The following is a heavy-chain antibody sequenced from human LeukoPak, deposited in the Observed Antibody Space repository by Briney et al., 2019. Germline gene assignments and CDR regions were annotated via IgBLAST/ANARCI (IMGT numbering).Heavy chain of an antibody. CDR3: ARDQVGANAFDI. CDR2: IRYDGSNK. CDR1: GFTFSSYG. J-gene: IGHJ3*02. Sequence: GGSLRLSCAASGFTFSSYGMHWVRQAPGKGLEWVAFIRYDGSNKYYADSVEGRFTISRDNSKNTLYLQMNSLRAEDTAVYYCARDQVGANAFDIWGQGTMVTVSS. V-gene: IGHV3-30*02. D-gene: IGHD1-26*01.